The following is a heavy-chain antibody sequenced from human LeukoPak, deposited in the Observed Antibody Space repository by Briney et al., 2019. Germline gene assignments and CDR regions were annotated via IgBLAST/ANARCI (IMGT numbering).Heavy chain of an antibody. CDR3: ARHPIHYYGSGTSNY. CDR1: GCSISSSSYY. J-gene: IGHJ4*02. Sequence: PSETLSLTCTVSGCSISSSSYYWGWIRQPPGKGLEWIGSTYYSGSTYYNPSLKSRVTISVDTSKNQFSLKLSSVTAADAAVYYCARHPIHYYGSGTSNYWGQGTLVTVSS. CDR2: TYYSGST. D-gene: IGHD3-10*01. V-gene: IGHV4-39*01.